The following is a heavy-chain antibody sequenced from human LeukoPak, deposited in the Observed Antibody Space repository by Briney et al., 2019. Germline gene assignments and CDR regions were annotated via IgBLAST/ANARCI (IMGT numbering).Heavy chain of an antibody. J-gene: IGHJ4*02. CDR1: GYTSTNNY. CDR3: ARDHGHWDFDY. Sequence: ASVKVSCKPSGYTSTNNYIHWVRQAPGLGLEWMGVIYPSGGATTYAQKFQGRVTMTRDTSTSTVYMELSTLRSEDTAIYFCARDHGHWDFDYWGQGTLVSVSS. D-gene: IGHD3-16*01. CDR2: IYPSGGAT. V-gene: IGHV1-46*01.